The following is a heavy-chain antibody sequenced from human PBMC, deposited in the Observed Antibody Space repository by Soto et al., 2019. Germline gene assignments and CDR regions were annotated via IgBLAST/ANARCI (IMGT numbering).Heavy chain of an antibody. J-gene: IGHJ6*02. CDR3: ARTKLIAADGMDV. Sequence: QVQLQQWGAGLLKPSETLSLTCAVYGGSFSGYYWSWIRQPPGKGLEWIGEINHSGSTNYNPSLKSRVTISVDTSKNQFSLKLSSVTAADTAVYYCARTKLIAADGMDVWGQGTTVTVPS. CDR2: INHSGST. V-gene: IGHV4-34*01. D-gene: IGHD6-13*01. CDR1: GGSFSGYY.